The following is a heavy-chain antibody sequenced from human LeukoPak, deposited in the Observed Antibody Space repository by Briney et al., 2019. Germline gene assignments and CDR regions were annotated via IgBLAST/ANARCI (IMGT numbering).Heavy chain of an antibody. CDR3: AREDGTFEY. V-gene: IGHV3-23*01. J-gene: IGHJ4*02. CDR2: ISGSGTTA. CDR1: GFIFKSQD. D-gene: IGHD5-24*01. Sequence: GGSLRLSCVGIGFIFKSQDMNWVRQAPGKGLEWVSSISGSGTTAWYADAVKGRFTISRDNSKNTLSLQMNSLRAEDTAVYYCAREDGTFEYWGQGTLVTVSS.